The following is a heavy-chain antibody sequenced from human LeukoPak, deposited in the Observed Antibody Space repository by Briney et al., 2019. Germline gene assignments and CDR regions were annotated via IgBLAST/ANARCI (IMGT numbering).Heavy chain of an antibody. Sequence: GGSLRLSCAASGFTFSSYSMNSVRQAPGKGLEWVSSISSSSYIYYADSGKGRFTLARENAKNSLYLQMNSRRAGGAAVYYCVKGNSGDYERDYWGQGTLVTVSS. D-gene: IGHD1-26*01. J-gene: IGHJ4*02. CDR3: VKGNSGDYERDY. V-gene: IGHV3-21*01. CDR2: ISSSSYI. CDR1: GFTFSSYS.